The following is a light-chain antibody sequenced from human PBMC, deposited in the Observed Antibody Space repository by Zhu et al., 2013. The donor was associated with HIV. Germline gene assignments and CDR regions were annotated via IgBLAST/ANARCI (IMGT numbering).Light chain of an antibody. CDR1: RSNIGSNY. CDR3: AAWDDNLSVI. Sequence: QSVLTQPPSASGTPGQRVTISCSGSRSNIGSNYVYWYQQLPRTTPKLLIYRNNQRPSGVPDRFSGSKSGTSASLAISGLRSEDEADYYCAAWDDNLSVIFGGGTKLTVL. V-gene: IGLV1-47*01. CDR2: RNN. J-gene: IGLJ2*01.